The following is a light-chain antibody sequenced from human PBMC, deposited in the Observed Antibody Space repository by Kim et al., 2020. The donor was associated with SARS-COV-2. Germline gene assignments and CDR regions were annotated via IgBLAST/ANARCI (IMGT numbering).Light chain of an antibody. Sequence: EIVLTQSPGALSLPPGERATLSCRVSQSISSNYLAWYQHKPGQAPRLIIYGASSRATGIPDRISGSGSGTDFTLTISRLEPEDLAVYYCRQYDNSPPGALGQGTKVDIK. J-gene: IGKJ1*01. CDR1: QSISSNY. V-gene: IGKV3-20*01. CDR3: RQYDNSPPGA. CDR2: GAS.